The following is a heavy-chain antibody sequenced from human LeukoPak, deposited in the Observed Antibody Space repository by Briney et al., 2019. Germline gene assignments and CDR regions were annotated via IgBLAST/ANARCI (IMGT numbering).Heavy chain of an antibody. CDR1: GGSISSGDYY. CDR3: ARESPYDSSGYYFNGMDV. Sequence: PSQTLSLTCTVSGGSISSGDYYWSWIRQPPGKGLEWIGYIYYSGGTYYNPSLKSRVTISVDTSKNQFSLKLSSVTAADTAVYYCARESPYDSSGYYFNGMDVWGQGTTVTVSS. D-gene: IGHD3-22*01. V-gene: IGHV4-30-4*01. CDR2: IYYSGGT. J-gene: IGHJ6*02.